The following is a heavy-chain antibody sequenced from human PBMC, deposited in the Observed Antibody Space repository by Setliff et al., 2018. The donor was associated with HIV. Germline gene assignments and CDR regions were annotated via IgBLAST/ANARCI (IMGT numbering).Heavy chain of an antibody. J-gene: IGHJ5*02. D-gene: IGHD6-19*01. V-gene: IGHV4-59*08. CDR3: ARPAGGWSGGSRFDP. CDR1: GGSISSHY. CDR2: IYYSGST. Sequence: SETLSLTCTVSGGSISSHYWSWIRQPPGKGLEWIGYIYYSGSTNYNPPLKSRVTMSVDASKSQFPLKLSSVTAADTAVYYCARPAGGWSGGSRFDPWGQGTLVTVS.